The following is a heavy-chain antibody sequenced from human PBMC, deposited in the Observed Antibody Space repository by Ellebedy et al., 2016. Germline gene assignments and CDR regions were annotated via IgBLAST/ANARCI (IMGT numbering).Heavy chain of an antibody. D-gene: IGHD1-26*01. Sequence: GGSLRLSXAASGFTFSIAGMTWVRQAPGKGLEWVATIVFSGTATYYSDSVKGRFIISRDNAKNSLFLQMNSLRAEDTAVYYCARDGIYGLSNYGMDVWGQGTTVTVSS. J-gene: IGHJ6*02. CDR3: ARDGIYGLSNYGMDV. CDR1: GFTFSIAG. CDR2: IVFSGTAT. V-gene: IGHV3-21*01.